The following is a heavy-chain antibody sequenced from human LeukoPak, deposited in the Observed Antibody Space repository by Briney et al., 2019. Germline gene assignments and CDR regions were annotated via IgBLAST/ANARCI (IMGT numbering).Heavy chain of an antibody. CDR1: GFTFSSNG. CDR3: ARDHCGGDCYPDY. Sequence: PGGSLRLSCAASGFTFSSNGMHWVRQAPGKGLEWVALIWYDGSKKYYADSVKGRFTISRDNSKNTLYLQMNSLRAEDTAVYYCARDHCGGDCYPDYWGQGTLVTVSS. V-gene: IGHV3-30*02. J-gene: IGHJ4*02. CDR2: IWYDGSKK. D-gene: IGHD2-21*02.